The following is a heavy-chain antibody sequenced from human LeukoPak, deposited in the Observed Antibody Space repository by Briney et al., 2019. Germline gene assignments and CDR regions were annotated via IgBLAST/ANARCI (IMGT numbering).Heavy chain of an antibody. CDR1: GGSFSGYY. CDR3: AMGSRWIQLWFKGGSFDY. Sequence: PSETLSLTCAVYGGSFSGYYWSWIRQPPGKGLEWIGEINHSGSTNYNPSLKSRVTISVDTSKNQFSLKLSSVTAADTAVYYCAMGSRWIQLWFKGGSFDYWGQGTLVTVSS. CDR2: INHSGST. V-gene: IGHV4-34*01. D-gene: IGHD5-18*01. J-gene: IGHJ4*02.